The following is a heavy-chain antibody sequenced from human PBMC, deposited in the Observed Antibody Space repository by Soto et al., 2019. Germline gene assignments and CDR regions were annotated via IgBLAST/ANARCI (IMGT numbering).Heavy chain of an antibody. CDR3: ARDCAGYSSGWYQRGGFDY. D-gene: IGHD6-19*01. CDR1: GFTFSSYG. CDR2: IWYAASNK. V-gene: IGHV3-33*01. J-gene: IGHJ4*02. Sequence: QVQLVESGGGVVQPGRSLRLSCAASGFTFSSYGMHWVRQAPGKGLEWVAVIWYAASNKYYADSVKGRFTISRDNSKNTLYLKMNSLRAEDTAVYYCARDCAGYSSGWYQRGGFDYWGQGTLVTVSS.